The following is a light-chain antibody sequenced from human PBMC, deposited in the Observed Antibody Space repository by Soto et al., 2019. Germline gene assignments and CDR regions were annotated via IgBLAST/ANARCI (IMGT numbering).Light chain of an antibody. Sequence: EIVITQSPATLSVSPGERASLSCRASQSVSSNLAWYQYTPGQAPRLLIYGASTRATGIPARFSGSGSGTEFTLTISGLQSEDFAVYYCQQYNNWPPWTFGQGTKV. CDR2: GAS. CDR1: QSVSSN. J-gene: IGKJ1*01. CDR3: QQYNNWPPWT. V-gene: IGKV3-15*01.